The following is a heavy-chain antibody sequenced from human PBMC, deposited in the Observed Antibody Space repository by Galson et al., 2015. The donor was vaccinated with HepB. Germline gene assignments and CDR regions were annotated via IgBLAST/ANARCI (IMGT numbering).Heavy chain of an antibody. J-gene: IGHJ4*02. CDR1: GFTFSTYG. V-gene: IGHV3-33*01. CDR2: IGHDGDSI. D-gene: IGHD1-26*01. Sequence: LRLSCAASGFTFSTYGMHWVRQAPGKGLEWVALIGHDGDSIRYADSVKGRFTISRDNSKNTLYVQMDSLRAEDTATYYCARDKEVGKYFDYWGQGTLLIVSS. CDR3: ARDKEVGKYFDY.